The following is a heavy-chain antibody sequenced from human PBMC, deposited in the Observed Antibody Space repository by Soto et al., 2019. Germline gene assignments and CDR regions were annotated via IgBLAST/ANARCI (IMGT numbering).Heavy chain of an antibody. J-gene: IGHJ4*02. CDR3: TRGITVFGVVYFDY. Sequence: SETLSLTCTVSGGSISSGGYSWSWIRQHPGKGLEWIGCMYYSGNTYYNPSLKSRVTILIDTSKNQFSLKLSSVTATDTAVYYCTRGITVFGVVYFDYWGQGTLVTVSS. CDR2: MYYSGNT. CDR1: GGSISSGGYS. D-gene: IGHD3-3*01. V-gene: IGHV4-31*03.